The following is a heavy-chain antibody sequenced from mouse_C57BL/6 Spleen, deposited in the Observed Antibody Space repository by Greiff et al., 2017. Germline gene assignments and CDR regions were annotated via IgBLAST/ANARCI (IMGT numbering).Heavy chain of an antibody. CDR2: INYDGSST. D-gene: IGHD1-2*01. J-gene: IGHJ3*01. CDR3: ARDRGGQDYCGPCFAY. V-gene: IGHV5-16*01. CDR1: GFTFSDYY. Sequence: EVQLVESEGGLVQPGSSMKLSCTASGFTFSDYYMAWVRQVPEKSLEWVANINYDGSSTYYLDTLKSRFIISRDNAKNILYLQMSSLKSEDTATYDCARDRGGQDYCGPCFAYWGQGTLVTVSA.